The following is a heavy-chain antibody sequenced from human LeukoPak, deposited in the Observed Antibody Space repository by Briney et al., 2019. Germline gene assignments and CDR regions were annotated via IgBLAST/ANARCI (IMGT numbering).Heavy chain of an antibody. V-gene: IGHV3-7*01. D-gene: IGHD6-13*01. Sequence: GGSLRLSCAASGFMFSTYWMSWVRQAPGKGLEWVANMNQDGSEKYYVDSVKGRFTISRDNAKNSLFLQMHSLRVDDTAVYYCARDPPGTAAAGYDYWGQGTLVTVSS. CDR2: MNQDGSEK. CDR3: ARDPPGTAAAGYDY. J-gene: IGHJ4*02. CDR1: GFMFSTYW.